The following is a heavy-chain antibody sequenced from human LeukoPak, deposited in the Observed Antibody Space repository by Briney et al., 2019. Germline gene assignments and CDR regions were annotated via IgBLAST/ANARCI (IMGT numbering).Heavy chain of an antibody. CDR3: ARDYCSSTSCPAYFDY. Sequence: ASVKVSCKASGYTFTSYDINWVRQAPGQGLEWMGWMNPNSGNTGYAQKLQGRVTITRNTSISTAYMELSSLRSEDTAVYYCARDYCSSTSCPAYFDYWGQGTLVTVSS. J-gene: IGHJ4*02. CDR1: GYTFTSYD. CDR2: MNPNSGNT. D-gene: IGHD2-2*01. V-gene: IGHV1-8*03.